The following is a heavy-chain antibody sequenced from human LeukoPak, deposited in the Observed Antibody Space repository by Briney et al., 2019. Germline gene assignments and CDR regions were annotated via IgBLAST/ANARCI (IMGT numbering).Heavy chain of an antibody. CDR2: ISWNSGSV. D-gene: IGHD5-18*01. Sequence: GGSLRLSCAASGFTFDDYAMHWVRQAPGKGLEWVSGISWNSGSVGYADSVKGRFTISRDNAKNSLYLQMNSLRAEDTAVYYCARGDTAMVDYYYYMDVWGKGTTVTISS. CDR1: GFTFDDYA. V-gene: IGHV3-9*01. CDR3: ARGDTAMVDYYYYMDV. J-gene: IGHJ6*03.